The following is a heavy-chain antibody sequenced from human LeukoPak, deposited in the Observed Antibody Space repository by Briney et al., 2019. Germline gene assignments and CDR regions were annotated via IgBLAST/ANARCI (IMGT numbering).Heavy chain of an antibody. Sequence: GGSLRLSCVASGFTFSSHWMHWVRQVPGNGLMWVSRINGDGSRIHYGDSVKGRFTISRDNAKNTLYLQMTSLRGDDTAIYFCARDALGGRTKFDSWGHGSLVTVSS. CDR1: GFTFSSHW. V-gene: IGHV3-74*01. J-gene: IGHJ4*01. CDR3: ARDALGGRTKFDS. D-gene: IGHD3-16*01. CDR2: INGDGSRI.